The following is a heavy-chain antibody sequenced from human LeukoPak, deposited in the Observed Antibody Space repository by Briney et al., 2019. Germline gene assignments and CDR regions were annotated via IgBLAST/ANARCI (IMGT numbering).Heavy chain of an antibody. J-gene: IGHJ3*02. CDR2: IIPILGIA. V-gene: IGHV1-69*02. Sequence: GASVKVSCKASGGTFSSYTISWVRQAPGQGLEWMGRIIPILGIANYAQKFQGRVTITADKSTSTAYMGLSSLRAEDTAVYYCASVYADGAFDIWGQGTMVTVSS. D-gene: IGHD5/OR15-5a*01. CDR1: GGTFSSYT. CDR3: ASVYADGAFDI.